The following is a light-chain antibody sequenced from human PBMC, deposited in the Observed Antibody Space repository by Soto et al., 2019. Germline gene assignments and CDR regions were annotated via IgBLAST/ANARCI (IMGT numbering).Light chain of an antibody. CDR1: SSDVGAYKF. Sequence: QSALTQPASVSGSPGQSITISCTGTSSDVGAYKFVSWYQQFPGKAPKLMIYEVSNRPSGVSDRFSGPKSGNTASLIISGLRAEDEADYYCSSQTGSATVLFGGGTKLTVL. CDR3: SSQTGSATVL. V-gene: IGLV2-14*01. J-gene: IGLJ2*01. CDR2: EVS.